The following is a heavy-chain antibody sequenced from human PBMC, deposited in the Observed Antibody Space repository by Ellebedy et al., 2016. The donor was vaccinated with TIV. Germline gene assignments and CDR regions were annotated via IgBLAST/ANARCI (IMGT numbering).Heavy chain of an antibody. J-gene: IGHJ6*02. CDR3: ARVVGTSWGMDV. V-gene: IGHV1-24*01. Sequence: ASVKVSCXVSGYTLTELSMHWVRQAPGKGLEWMGGFDPEDGETIYAQKLQGRVTMTTDTSTSTAYMELRSLRSDDTAVYYCARVVGTSWGMDVWGQGTTVTVSS. CDR2: FDPEDGET. D-gene: IGHD2-2*01. CDR1: GYTLTELS.